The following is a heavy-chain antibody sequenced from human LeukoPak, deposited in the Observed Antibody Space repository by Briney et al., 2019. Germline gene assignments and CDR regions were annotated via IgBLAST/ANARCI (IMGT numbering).Heavy chain of an antibody. Sequence: ASVKVSCKASGYTFTGYYIHWVRQAPGQGLEWMGRINPNSGGTSSAEKFQGRVTMPRDTSITTAYMELSRLTSDDTAVYYCARDHFAGTYSNHYWGQGTLVTVSS. CDR1: GYTFTGYY. D-gene: IGHD4-11*01. V-gene: IGHV1-2*06. CDR2: INPNSGGT. J-gene: IGHJ4*02. CDR3: ARDHFAGTYSNHY.